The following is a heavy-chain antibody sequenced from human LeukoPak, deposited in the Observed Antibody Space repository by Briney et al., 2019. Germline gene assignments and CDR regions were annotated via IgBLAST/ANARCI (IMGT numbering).Heavy chain of an antibody. CDR3: GGRRV. D-gene: IGHD3-16*01. CDR1: GFTFSNAW. CDR2: VRSKSDAGTM. Sequence: PGGSLRLSCAASGFTFSNAWMSWVRQAPGKGLEWVGRVRSKSDAGTMDYAAHVQGRFSISRDDSKNMVYLDMNSLKTEDTAVYYCGGRRVWGNGTVVTVSS. V-gene: IGHV3-15*01. J-gene: IGHJ6*04.